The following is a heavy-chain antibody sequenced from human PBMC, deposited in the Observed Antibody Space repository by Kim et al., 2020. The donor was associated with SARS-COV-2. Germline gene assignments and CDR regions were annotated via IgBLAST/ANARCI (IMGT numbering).Heavy chain of an antibody. D-gene: IGHD3-22*01. V-gene: IGHV7-4-1*02. CDR3: ARAVGYYYDSSGVVFGY. CDR2: INTNTGNP. CDR1: GYTFTSYA. Sequence: ASVKVSCKASGYTFTSYAMNWVRQAPGQGLEWMGWINTNTGNPTYAQGFTGRFVFSLDTSVSTAYLQISSLKAEDTAVYYCARAVGYYYDSSGVVFGYWGQGTLVTVSS. J-gene: IGHJ4*02.